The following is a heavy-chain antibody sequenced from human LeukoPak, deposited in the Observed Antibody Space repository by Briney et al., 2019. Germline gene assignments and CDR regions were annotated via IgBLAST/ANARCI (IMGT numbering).Heavy chain of an antibody. Sequence: PGGSLRLSCAASGVTFSSYAMSWVRQAPGKGLEWVAAISGSGGSTYYADSVKGRFTISRDNSKNTLYLQMNSLRAEDTAVYYWAKDQGGGAGTFYFDYWGQGTMVTVSS. CDR3: AKDQGGGAGTFYFDY. D-gene: IGHD6-19*01. CDR2: ISGSGGST. V-gene: IGHV3-23*01. CDR1: GVTFSSYA. J-gene: IGHJ4*02.